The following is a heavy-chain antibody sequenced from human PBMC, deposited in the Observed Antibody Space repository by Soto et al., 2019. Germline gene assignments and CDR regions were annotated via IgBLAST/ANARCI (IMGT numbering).Heavy chain of an antibody. J-gene: IGHJ4*02. CDR2: IIPIFGTA. V-gene: IGHV1-69*13. D-gene: IGHD3-9*01. Sequence: GASVKVSCTASGGTFSSYAISWVRQAPGQGLEWMGGIIPIFGTANYAQKFQGRVTITADESTSTAYMELSSLRSEDTAVYYCATYYDILTGYRFDYWGQGTLVTVSS. CDR3: ATYYDILTGYRFDY. CDR1: GGTFSSYA.